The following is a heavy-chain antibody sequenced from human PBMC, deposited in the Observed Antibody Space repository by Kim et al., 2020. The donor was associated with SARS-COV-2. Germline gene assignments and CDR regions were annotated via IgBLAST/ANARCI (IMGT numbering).Heavy chain of an antibody. Sequence: GGSLRLSCAVSGFTFSDYYMSWIRQAPGKGLEWVAYINSDGTSMKYADSVNGRFAISRDNGKQSLSLQMSSLTPDDTAVYYCVREPASWGQGILVTVSS. CDR3: VREPAS. CDR1: GFTFSDYY. CDR2: INSDGTSM. J-gene: IGHJ5*02. V-gene: IGHV3-11*01.